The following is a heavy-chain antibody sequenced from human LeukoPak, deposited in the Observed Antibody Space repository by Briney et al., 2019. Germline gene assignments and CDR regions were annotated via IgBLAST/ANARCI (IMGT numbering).Heavy chain of an antibody. CDR2: IYYSGST. V-gene: IGHV4-31*03. CDR3: ARVGVVAGISFDY. J-gene: IGHJ4*02. Sequence: SETLSLTCTVSGGSISRGGYYWSWIRQHPGKGLEWIGYIYYSGSTYYNPSLKSRVTISVDTSKNQFSLKLSSVTAADTAVYYCARVGVVAGISFDYWGQGTLVTVSS. D-gene: IGHD2-15*01. CDR1: GGSISRGGYY.